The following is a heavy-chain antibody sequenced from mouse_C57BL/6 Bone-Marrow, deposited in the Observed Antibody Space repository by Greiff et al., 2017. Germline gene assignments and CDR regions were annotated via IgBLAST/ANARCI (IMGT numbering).Heavy chain of an antibody. CDR3: ARFSIYGGYLWFAY. V-gene: IGHV1-69*01. CDR2: IDPSDSYT. CDR1: GYTFTSYW. D-gene: IGHD2-3*01. J-gene: IGHJ3*01. Sequence: QVQLQQPGAELVLPGASVKLSCKASGYTFTSYWMHWVKQRPGQGLEWIGEIDPSDSYTNYNQKFKGKSTLTVDKSSSTAYMQLSSLTSEDSAVYYCARFSIYGGYLWFAYCGQGTLVTVSA.